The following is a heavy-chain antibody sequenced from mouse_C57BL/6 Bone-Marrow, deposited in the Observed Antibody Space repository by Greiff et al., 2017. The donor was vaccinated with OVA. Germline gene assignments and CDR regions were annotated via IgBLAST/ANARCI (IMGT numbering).Heavy chain of an antibody. J-gene: IGHJ2*01. CDR2: ISSGGSYT. V-gene: IGHV5-6*01. Sequence: EVKPVESGGDLVKPGGSLKLSCAASGFTFSSYGMSWVRQTPDKRLEWVATISSGGSYTYYPDSVKGRSTISRDNAKNTLYLQMSSLKSEDTAMYYCARQRGPNWYFDYWGQGTTLTVSS. D-gene: IGHD4-1*01. CDR1: GFTFSSYG. CDR3: ARQRGPNWYFDY.